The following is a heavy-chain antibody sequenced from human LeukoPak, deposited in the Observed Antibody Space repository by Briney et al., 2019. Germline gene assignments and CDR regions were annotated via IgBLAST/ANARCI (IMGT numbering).Heavy chain of an antibody. J-gene: IGHJ5*02. CDR1: GGSISSYY. CDR3: ARSHSWFDP. CDR2: IYYSGST. Sequence: PSETLSHTCTVSGGSISSYYWSWIRQPPGKGLEWIGYIYYSGSTNYNPSLKSRVTISVDTPKNRFSLKLGSVTAADTAVYYCARSHSWFDPWGQGTLVTVSS. V-gene: IGHV4-59*01.